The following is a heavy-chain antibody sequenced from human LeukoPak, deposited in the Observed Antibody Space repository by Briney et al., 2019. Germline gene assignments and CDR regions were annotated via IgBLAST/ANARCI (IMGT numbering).Heavy chain of an antibody. CDR1: RGSFSSRPYY. D-gene: IGHD4-23*01. CDR2: IYSSGST. V-gene: IGHV4-61*02. Sequence: SETLSLTCTVSRGSFSSRPYYWSWIRQPAGKGLEWIGRIYSSGSTNYNPSLKSRVTISVDTSKNQFSLKLTSVTAADTAVYYCARIFGGPVSRSFDPWGQGTLVTVSS. CDR3: ARIFGGPVSRSFDP. J-gene: IGHJ5*02.